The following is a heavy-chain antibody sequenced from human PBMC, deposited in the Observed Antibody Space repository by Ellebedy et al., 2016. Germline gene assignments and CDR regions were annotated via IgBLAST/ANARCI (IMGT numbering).Heavy chain of an antibody. V-gene: IGHV3-23*01. CDR1: GFTFKTYA. CDR2: LSGSGPKT. D-gene: IGHD2-21*01. J-gene: IGHJ2*01. CDR3: AKHETDGDYYFDL. Sequence: GESLKISXAPSGFTFKTYAMSWVRQAPGEGLEWVSTLSGSGPKTYYADSVQGRFTISRDNSKSTLYLQMNSLRAEDTAVYYCAKHETDGDYYFDLWGRGTLVTVSS.